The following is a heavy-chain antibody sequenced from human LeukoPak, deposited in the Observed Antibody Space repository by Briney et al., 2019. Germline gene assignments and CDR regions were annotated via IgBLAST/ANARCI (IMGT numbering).Heavy chain of an antibody. CDR3: ARAVAGIFDY. CDR2: IYYSGST. J-gene: IGHJ4*02. CDR1: GGSISSSSYY. V-gene: IGHV4-39*01. Sequence: PSETLSLTCTVSGGSISSSSYYWGWVRQPPGKGLEWIGTIYYSGSTYYNPSLKGRVTISVDTSKNQFSLKLSSVTAADTAVYYCARAVAGIFDYWGQGTLVTVSS. D-gene: IGHD6-19*01.